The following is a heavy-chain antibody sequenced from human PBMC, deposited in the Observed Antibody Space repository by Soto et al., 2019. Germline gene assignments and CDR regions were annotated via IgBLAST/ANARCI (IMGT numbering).Heavy chain of an antibody. V-gene: IGHV3-9*01. CDR2: ISWNSGSI. CDR1: GFTFADYA. Sequence: GGSLRLSCAASGFTFADYAMHWVRQAPGKGLEWVSGISWNSGSIGYADSVKGRFTISRYNAKNSLYLQMNSLRAEDTAFYYGAKDMEPLTSRFLEWLFDYWGQG. CDR3: AKDMEPLTSRFLEWLFDY. D-gene: IGHD3-3*01. J-gene: IGHJ4*02.